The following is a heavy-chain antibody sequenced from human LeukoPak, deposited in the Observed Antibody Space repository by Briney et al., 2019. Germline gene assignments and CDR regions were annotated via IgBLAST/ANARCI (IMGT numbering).Heavy chain of an antibody. D-gene: IGHD1-26*01. V-gene: IGHV3-30-3*01. Sequence: GGSLRLSCAASGFTFSSYAMHWVRQAPGKGLEWVAVISYDGSNKYYADSVKGRFTISRDNAKNSLYLQMNSLRAEDTALHYCAKDPSSGSYYAFHGMDVWGQGTTVTVSS. J-gene: IGHJ6*02. CDR2: ISYDGSNK. CDR1: GFTFSSYA. CDR3: AKDPSSGSYYAFHGMDV.